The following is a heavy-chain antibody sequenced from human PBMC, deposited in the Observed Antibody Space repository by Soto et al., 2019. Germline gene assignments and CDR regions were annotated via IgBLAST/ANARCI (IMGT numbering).Heavy chain of an antibody. CDR1: GFPFSDYY. V-gene: IGHV3-11*05. D-gene: IGHD3-9*01. CDR3: ARRRPTGYYNY. J-gene: IGHJ4*02. CDR2: ISSSSRDT. Sequence: QVQLVESGGDLVKPGGSLRLSCAASGFPFSDYYMSWIRQAPGKGLEWVSSISSSSRDTNYAQSVKGRFTISRDNAKNSLHLQMNSLRAEDTAVYYCARRRPTGYYNYWGQGTLVTVSA.